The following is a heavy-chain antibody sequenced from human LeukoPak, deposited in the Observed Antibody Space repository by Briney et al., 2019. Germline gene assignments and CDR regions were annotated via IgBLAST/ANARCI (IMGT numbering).Heavy chain of an antibody. CDR2: MRYSGST. V-gene: IGHV4-31*03. D-gene: IGHD1-26*01. Sequence: SETLSLTCTVSGGSISSGAYYWTWIRQHPEKGLEWIGYMRYSGSTYYNPSLKSRITILVDTSKNQFSLKLSSVTAADTALYYCATYNSGSRNAFDIWGQGTMVTVSS. CDR3: ATYNSGSRNAFDI. CDR1: GGSISSGAYY. J-gene: IGHJ3*02.